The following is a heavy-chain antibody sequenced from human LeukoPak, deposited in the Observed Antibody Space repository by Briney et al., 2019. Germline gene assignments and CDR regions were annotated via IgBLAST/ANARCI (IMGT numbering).Heavy chain of an antibody. CDR1: GFTFSSYW. Sequence: PGGSLRLSCAASGFTFSSYWMTWVRQAPGKGLEWVANIKQDGSEKYYVDSVKGRFTISKDNAKNSLYLQMNSLRTEDTAVYYCARVFWSSRGYYFEYWGQGTLVTVSS. CDR2: IKQDGSEK. V-gene: IGHV3-7*04. J-gene: IGHJ4*02. D-gene: IGHD6-13*01. CDR3: ARVFWSSRGYYFEY.